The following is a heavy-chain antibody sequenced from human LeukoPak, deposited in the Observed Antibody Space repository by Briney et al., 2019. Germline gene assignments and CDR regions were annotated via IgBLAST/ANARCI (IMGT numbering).Heavy chain of an antibody. Sequence: PGGSLRLSCAASGFTFSSYWTSWVRQAPGKGLEWVANIKQDGSEKYYVDSVKGRFTISRDNAKNSLYLQMNSLRAEDTAVYFCARRAFNWGSCFDYWGQGTLVTVSS. CDR2: IKQDGSEK. J-gene: IGHJ4*02. D-gene: IGHD7-27*01. V-gene: IGHV3-7*01. CDR1: GFTFSSYW. CDR3: ARRAFNWGSCFDY.